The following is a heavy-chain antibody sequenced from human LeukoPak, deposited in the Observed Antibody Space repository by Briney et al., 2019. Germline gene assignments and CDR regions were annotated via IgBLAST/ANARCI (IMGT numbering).Heavy chain of an antibody. CDR2: ISWNSGSI. CDR3: AKDIQARPTGFDY. V-gene: IGHV3-9*03. J-gene: IGHJ4*02. Sequence: GRSLRLSCAASGFTLDDYAMHWVRQAPGKGLEWVSGISWNSGSIGYADSVKGQFTISRDNAKNSLYLQMNSLRGEDMALYYCAKDIQARPTGFDYWGQGTLVTVSS. D-gene: IGHD6-6*01. CDR1: GFTLDDYA.